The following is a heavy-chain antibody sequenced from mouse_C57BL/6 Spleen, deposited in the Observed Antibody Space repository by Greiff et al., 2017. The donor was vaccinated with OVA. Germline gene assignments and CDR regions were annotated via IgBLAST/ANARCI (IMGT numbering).Heavy chain of an antibody. D-gene: IGHD1-1*01. CDR2: IRNKANGYTT. CDR1: GFTFTDYY. J-gene: IGHJ1*03. CDR3: ASGRYGSSHWYFDV. Sequence: EVQLVESGGGLVQPGGSLSLSCAASGFTFTDYYMSWVRQPPGKALEWLGFIRNKANGYTTEYSASVKGRFTISRDNSQSILYLQMNALRAEDSATYYCASGRYGSSHWYFDVWGTGTTVTVSS. V-gene: IGHV7-3*01.